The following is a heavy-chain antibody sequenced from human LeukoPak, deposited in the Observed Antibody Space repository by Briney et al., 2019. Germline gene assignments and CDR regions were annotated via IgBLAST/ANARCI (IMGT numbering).Heavy chain of an antibody. V-gene: IGHV4-34*01. D-gene: IGHD2-2*01. CDR1: GGSFSDFF. J-gene: IGHJ6*02. CDR2: INHSGST. Sequence: SETLSLTCAVFGGSFSDFFWSWIRQPPGKGLEWIGEINHSGSTNYNPSLKSRVTISLDTSKNQFSLKLNSVTAADTAVYYCARSSGGGYCSSTSCPMDVWGQGTTVTVSS. CDR3: ARSSGGGYCSSTSCPMDV.